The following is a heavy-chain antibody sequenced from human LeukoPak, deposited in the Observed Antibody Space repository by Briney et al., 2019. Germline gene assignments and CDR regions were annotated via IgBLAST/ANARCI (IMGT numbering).Heavy chain of an antibody. CDR1: GFVFSDSA. J-gene: IGHJ6*03. D-gene: IGHD6-19*01. Sequence: GGSLKLSCAASGFVFSDSAIHWVRQAPGKGLEWVAFIRYDGSNKYYADSVRGRFTISRDNSKNTLYLQMNSLRAEDTAVYFCAKGSKAVLFTRDHYMDVWGKGTTVTISS. V-gene: IGHV3-30*02. CDR2: IRYDGSNK. CDR3: AKGSKAVLFTRDHYMDV.